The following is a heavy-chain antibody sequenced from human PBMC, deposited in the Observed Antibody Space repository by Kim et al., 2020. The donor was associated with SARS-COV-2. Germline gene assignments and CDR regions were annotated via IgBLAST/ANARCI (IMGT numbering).Heavy chain of an antibody. CDR1: GYTFTSYY. V-gene: IGHV1-46*01. CDR2: INPSGGST. J-gene: IGHJ3*02. D-gene: IGHD3-22*01. Sequence: ASVKVSCKASGYTFTSYYMHWVRQAPGQGLEWMGIINPSGGSTSYAQKFQGRVTMTSDTSTSTVYMELSSLRSEDTAVYYCARGYYYDSSGYDAFDIWGQGTMVTVSS. CDR3: ARGYYYDSSGYDAFDI.